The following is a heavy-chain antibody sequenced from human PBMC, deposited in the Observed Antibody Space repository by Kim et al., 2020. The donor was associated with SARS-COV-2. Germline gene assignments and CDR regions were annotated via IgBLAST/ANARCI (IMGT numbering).Heavy chain of an antibody. V-gene: IGHV3-21*01. J-gene: IGHJ4*02. Sequence: GGSLRLSCAASGFTFSSYSMNWVRQAPGKGLEWVSSISSSSSYIYYADSVKGRFTISRDNAKNSLYLQMNSLRAEDTAVYYCARGYEWELQGALAYWGQGTLVTVSS. CDR2: ISSSSSYI. CDR3: ARGYEWELQGALAY. D-gene: IGHD1-26*01. CDR1: GFTFSSYS.